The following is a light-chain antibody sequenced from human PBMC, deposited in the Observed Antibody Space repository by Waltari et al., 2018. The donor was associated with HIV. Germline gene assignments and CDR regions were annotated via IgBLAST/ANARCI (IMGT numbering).Light chain of an antibody. V-gene: IGLV2-14*03. Sequence: FALTQHASVTGSSGQSITNTCPGTRNDVGDLNFASWYQPHPGKAPKLMIYDVSHRSSGIPDRFSDSKSDNTAALTISGPEAEDEADYYSTASPTNTSWVFGGGTKVTVL. CDR3: TASPTNTSWV. CDR1: RNDVGDLNF. CDR2: DVS. J-gene: IGLJ3*02.